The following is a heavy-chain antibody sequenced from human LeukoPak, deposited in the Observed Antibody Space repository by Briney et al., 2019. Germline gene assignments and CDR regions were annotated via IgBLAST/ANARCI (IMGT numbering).Heavy chain of an antibody. Sequence: PSETLSLTCAVYGGPFSGYYWSWIRQPPGKGLEWIGEINHSGSTNYNPSLKSRVTISVDTSKNQFSLKLSSVTAADTAVYYCARDFGTIGVPAEDYFAYWGQGTLVTVSS. CDR1: GGPFSGYY. CDR3: ARDFGTIGVPAEDYFAY. D-gene: IGHD2-2*01. J-gene: IGHJ4*02. CDR2: INHSGST. V-gene: IGHV4-34*01.